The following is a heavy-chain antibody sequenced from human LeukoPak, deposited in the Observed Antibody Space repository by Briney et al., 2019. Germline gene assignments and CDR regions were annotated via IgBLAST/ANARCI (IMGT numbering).Heavy chain of an antibody. D-gene: IGHD5-18*01. CDR2: INHSGST. V-gene: IGHV4-34*01. CDR3: ARLTRGYSHGYYY. CDR1: GGSFSGYY. Sequence: PSETLSLTCAVYGGSFSGYYWSWIRQPPGKGLEWIGEINHSGSTNYNPSLKSRVTISVDTSKNQFSLKLSSVTAADTAVYYYARLTRGYSHGYYYWGQGTLVTVSS. J-gene: IGHJ4*02.